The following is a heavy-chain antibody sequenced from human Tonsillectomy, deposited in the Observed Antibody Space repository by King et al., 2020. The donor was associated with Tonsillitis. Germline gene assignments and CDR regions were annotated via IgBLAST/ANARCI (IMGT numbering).Heavy chain of an antibody. J-gene: IGHJ3*02. CDR1: GFTFSSYA. D-gene: IGHD3-22*01. CDR3: AKTDTTGYFPLYAFDI. CDR2: INGSGDST. V-gene: IGHV3-23*04. Sequence: VQLVESGGNLIQPGGSLRLSCAASGFTFSSYAMSWVRQTPGKGLEWVSAINGSGDSTYYADSVKGRFTISRDTSKNTLYLQMNSLRAEDTAVYYCAKTDTTGYFPLYAFDIWGQGTMVTVSS.